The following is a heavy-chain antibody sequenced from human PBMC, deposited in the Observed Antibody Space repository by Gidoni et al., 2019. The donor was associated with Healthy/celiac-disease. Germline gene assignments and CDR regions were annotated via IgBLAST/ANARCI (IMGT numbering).Heavy chain of an antibody. CDR1: GFSTRGSA. V-gene: IGHV3-73*01. Sequence: EVQPVESGGGLVQCGGSLTLSCPASGFSTRGSAMHWGRRASGKGREVVGRIRSKANSYATTYAASVKGRFTISRDDSKNTAYLQMNSLKTEDTAVYYCTRPWYYDSSGYTEDYWGQGTLVTVSS. CDR2: IRSKANSYAT. D-gene: IGHD3-22*01. J-gene: IGHJ4*02. CDR3: TRPWYYDSSGYTEDY.